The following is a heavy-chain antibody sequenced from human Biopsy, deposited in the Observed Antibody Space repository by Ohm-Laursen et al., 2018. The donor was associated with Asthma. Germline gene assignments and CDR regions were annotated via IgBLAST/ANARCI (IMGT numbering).Heavy chain of an antibody. CDR2: IYSGGTS. D-gene: IGHD3-10*01. CDR3: AKDERLYYGSDSKYMQPAPLGD. J-gene: IGHJ4*02. V-gene: IGHV3-53*01. CDR1: GFAVSRDY. Sequence: SLRLSCAASGFAVSRDYMFWVRQAPGKGLEWVSVIYSGGTSHTADPVKGRFTISRDKSENTLYLQMNSLRAEDTAVYYCAKDERLYYGSDSKYMQPAPLGDWGQGTLVIVSA.